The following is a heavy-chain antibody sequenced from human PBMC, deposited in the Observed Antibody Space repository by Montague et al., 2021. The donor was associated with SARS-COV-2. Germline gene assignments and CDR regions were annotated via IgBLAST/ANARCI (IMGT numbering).Heavy chain of an antibody. D-gene: IGHD6-13*01. CDR2: INHSGST. Sequence: SETLSLTCAVYGGSFSGYYWSWIRQPPGKGLEWIGEINHSGSTNYNPFLKSRVTISVDTSKNKFSLKLSSVTAADTAVYYCARGHYSSSWYGIRYYFDYWGQGTLVTVSS. J-gene: IGHJ4*02. V-gene: IGHV4-34*01. CDR3: ARGHYSSSWYGIRYYFDY. CDR1: GGSFSGYY.